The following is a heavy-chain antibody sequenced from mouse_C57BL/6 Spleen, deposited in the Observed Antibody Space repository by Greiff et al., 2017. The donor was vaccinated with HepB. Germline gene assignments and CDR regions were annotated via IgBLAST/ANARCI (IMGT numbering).Heavy chain of an antibody. CDR1: GFNIKDYY. CDR3: ARSGYYGRVDFDY. Sequence: EVQLQQSGAELVKPGASVKLSCTASGFNIKDYYMHWVKQRTEQGLEWIGRIDPEDGETKYAPKFPGKATITADTSSNTAYLQLSSLTSEDTAVYYCARSGYYGRVDFDYWGQGTTLTVSS. CDR2: IDPEDGET. V-gene: IGHV14-2*01. J-gene: IGHJ2*01. D-gene: IGHD1-1*01.